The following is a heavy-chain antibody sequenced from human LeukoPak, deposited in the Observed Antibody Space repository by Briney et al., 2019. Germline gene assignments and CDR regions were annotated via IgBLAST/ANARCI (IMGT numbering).Heavy chain of an antibody. CDR3: ARHVPAYGVDY. J-gene: IGHJ4*02. CDR2: INHSGST. V-gene: IGHV4-34*01. Sequence: SETLSLTCAVYGGSFSGYYWSWIRQPPGKGLEWIGEINHSGSTNYNPSLKSRVTISVDTSKNQFSLKLSSVTAADTAVYYCARHVPAYGVDYWGQGTLVTVSS. CDR1: GGSFSGYY. D-gene: IGHD3-10*02.